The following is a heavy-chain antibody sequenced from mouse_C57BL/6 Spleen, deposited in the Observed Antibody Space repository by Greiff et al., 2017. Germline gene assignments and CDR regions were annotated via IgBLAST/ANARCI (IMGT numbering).Heavy chain of an antibody. CDR3: ARGTYYSGGFAY. V-gene: IGHV5-17*01. J-gene: IGHJ3*01. Sequence: EVKLQESGGGLVKPGGSLKLSCAASGFTFSDYGMHWVRQAPEKGLAWVAYISSGSSTIYYADPVKGRFTISRDNAKNTLFLQMTSLRSEDTAMYYCARGTYYSGGFAYWGQGTLVTVSA. D-gene: IGHD2-12*01. CDR2: ISSGSSTI. CDR1: GFTFSDYG.